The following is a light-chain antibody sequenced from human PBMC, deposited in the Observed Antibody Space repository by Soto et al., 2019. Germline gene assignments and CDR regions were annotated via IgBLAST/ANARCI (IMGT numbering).Light chain of an antibody. V-gene: IGKV3-20*01. CDR2: GTS. J-gene: IGKJ1*01. CDR1: QTIGSNH. Sequence: EIVLTQSPGTLSVSPGERATLSCRASQTIGSNHLAWYQQTPGQAPSLLIYGTSSRATGIPDRFSGSGSGTDFTLTITRLEPEDSAIYYCQQYVSWTFGQGTKVEIK. CDR3: QQYVSWT.